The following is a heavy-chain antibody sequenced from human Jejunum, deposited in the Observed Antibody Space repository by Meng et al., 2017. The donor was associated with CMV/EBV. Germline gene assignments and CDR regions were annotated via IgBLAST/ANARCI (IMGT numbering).Heavy chain of an antibody. CDR2: ISGSGHYI. CDR1: FNSYF. Sequence: FNSYFMNWVRQAPGKRLEWLSSISGSGHYINYANSVKGRFTISRDDAKNSLYLEMSSLRVEDTAVYYCARDRYSSSTDHYYGMDVWGQGTTVTVSS. D-gene: IGHD6-6*01. CDR3: ARDRYSSSTDHYYGMDV. V-gene: IGHV3-21*01. J-gene: IGHJ6*02.